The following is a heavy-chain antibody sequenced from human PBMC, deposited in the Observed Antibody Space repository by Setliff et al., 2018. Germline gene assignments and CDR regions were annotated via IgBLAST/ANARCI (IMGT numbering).Heavy chain of an antibody. J-gene: IGHJ6*03. Sequence: SETLSLTCNVSGVSIANTASYWSWIRQPAGKTLEWIGQVYVGGNSYYNPSFESRVSISVDRSNNQFSLKLNSVTAADTAVYYCARMSGFLYIDVWGKGTTVTVSS. CDR2: VYVGGNS. CDR3: ARMSGFLYIDV. D-gene: IGHD3-3*01. CDR1: GVSIANTASY. V-gene: IGHV4-61*09.